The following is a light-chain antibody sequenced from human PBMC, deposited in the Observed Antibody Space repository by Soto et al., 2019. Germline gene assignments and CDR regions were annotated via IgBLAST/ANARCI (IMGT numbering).Light chain of an antibody. CDR1: SSDVGSYNL. J-gene: IGLJ3*02. V-gene: IGLV2-23*02. Sequence: QSALTQPASVSGSPGQSITISCTGTSSDVGSYNLVSWYQQHPGKAPKLMIYEVSKRPSGVSNRFSGSKSGNTASLTISGLQAEVEADYYCCSYAGSSTLVFGGGTKLTVL. CDR2: EVS. CDR3: CSYAGSSTLV.